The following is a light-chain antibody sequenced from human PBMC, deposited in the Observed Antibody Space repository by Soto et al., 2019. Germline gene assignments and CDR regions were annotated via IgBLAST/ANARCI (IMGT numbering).Light chain of an antibody. CDR1: ESVSNN. J-gene: IGKJ4*01. V-gene: IGKV3-15*01. CDR2: GAS. CDR3: QQYNKWPLT. Sequence: EIVLTQSPATLSVSQGERATLSCRASESVSNNLAWYQQKPGQAPRLLIFGASARATGIPARFSGSGSGTEFTLTISSLQSEDFAVYYCQQYNKWPLTFGGGKKVEIK.